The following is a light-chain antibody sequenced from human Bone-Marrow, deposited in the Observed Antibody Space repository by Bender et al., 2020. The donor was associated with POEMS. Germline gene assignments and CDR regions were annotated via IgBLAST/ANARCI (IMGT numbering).Light chain of an antibody. CDR3: SSYTSSSTLL. CDR1: STDVGGYDY. V-gene: IGLV2-14*01. Sequence: QSALTQPASMSGSPGESITISCSGTSTDVGGYDYVSWFQHHPGKGPKLLIYEVSNRPSGVSTRFSASKSGNTATLTISGLQSEDEADYYCSSYTSSSTLLFGRGTKVTVL. CDR2: EVS. J-gene: IGLJ2*01.